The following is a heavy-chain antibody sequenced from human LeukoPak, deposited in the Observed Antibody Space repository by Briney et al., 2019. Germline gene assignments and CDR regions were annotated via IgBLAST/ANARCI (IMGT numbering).Heavy chain of an antibody. D-gene: IGHD3-22*01. CDR2: INPSGGST. Sequence: EASVKVSCKASGYTFTSYYMHWVQQAPGQGLEWMGIINPSGGSTSYAQKFQGRVTMTRDTSTSTVYMELSSLRSEDTAVYYCARDKTTYYYDSSGYSNSMDVWGQGTTVTVSS. V-gene: IGHV1-46*01. CDR3: ARDKTTYYYDSSGYSNSMDV. J-gene: IGHJ6*02. CDR1: GYTFTSYY.